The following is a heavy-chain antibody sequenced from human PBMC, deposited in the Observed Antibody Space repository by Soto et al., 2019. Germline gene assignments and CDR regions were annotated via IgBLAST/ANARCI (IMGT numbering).Heavy chain of an antibody. CDR3: AKGGGSYYRVGFDP. V-gene: IGHV3-30*18. CDR1: GFTFSSYG. J-gene: IGHJ5*02. CDR2: ISYDGSNK. D-gene: IGHD1-26*01. Sequence: QVQLVESGGGVVQPGRSLRLSCAASGFTFSSYGMHWVRQAPGKGLEWVAVISYDGSNKYYADSVKGRFTISRDNSKNTLYLQMNSLRAEDTAVYYCAKGGGSYYRVGFDPWGQGTLVTVSS.